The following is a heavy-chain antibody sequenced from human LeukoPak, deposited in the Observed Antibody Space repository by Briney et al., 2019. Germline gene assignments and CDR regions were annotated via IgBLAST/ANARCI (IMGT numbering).Heavy chain of an antibody. J-gene: IGHJ4*02. CDR1: GFTFSSYA. D-gene: IGHD6-13*01. Sequence: GGSLRLSCAASGFTFSSYAMSWVRQAQGKGLEWVSAISGSGGSTYYADSVKGRFTISRDNSKNTLYLQMNSLRAEDTAVYYCAKSRGRYSSSLFDYWGQGTLVTVSS. V-gene: IGHV3-23*01. CDR2: ISGSGGST. CDR3: AKSRGRYSSSLFDY.